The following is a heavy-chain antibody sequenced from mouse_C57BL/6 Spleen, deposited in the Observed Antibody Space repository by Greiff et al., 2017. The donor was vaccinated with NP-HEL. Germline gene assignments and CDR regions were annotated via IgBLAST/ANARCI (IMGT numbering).Heavy chain of an antibody. Sequence: VQLQQSGAELAKPGASVKLSCKASSYTFTSYWMHWVKQRPGQGLEWIGYINPSSGYTKYNQKSKDKATLTADKSSSTAYMQRSSLTYEDSAVYYCARGVFTTGTWFAYWGQGTLVTVSA. CDR1: SYTFTSYW. J-gene: IGHJ3*01. CDR3: ARGVFTTGTWFAY. V-gene: IGHV1-7*01. D-gene: IGHD2-12*01. CDR2: INPSSGYT.